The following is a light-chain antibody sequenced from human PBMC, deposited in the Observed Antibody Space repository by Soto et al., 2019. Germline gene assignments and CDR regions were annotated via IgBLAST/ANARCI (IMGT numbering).Light chain of an antibody. Sequence: EIVLTQSPGTLSLSPGERATLSCRASQTVSSSYLAWYQQKPGQAPRLLIYGASSRATGTPDRFSGSGSATDFTLTISGLEPEDFAVYSCQHIGSSSMYTFGQGTKLESK. V-gene: IGKV3-20*01. CDR3: QHIGSSSMYT. J-gene: IGKJ2*01. CDR2: GAS. CDR1: QTVSSSY.